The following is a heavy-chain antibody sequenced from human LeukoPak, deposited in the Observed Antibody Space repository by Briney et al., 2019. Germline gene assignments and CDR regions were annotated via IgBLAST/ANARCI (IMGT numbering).Heavy chain of an antibody. J-gene: IGHJ4*02. CDR2: ILGSGRSA. D-gene: IGHD3-9*01. V-gene: IGHV3-23*01. CDR3: SKWGDYDVLTSYYGSDF. Sequence: GGSLRLSCAASGFTFNNYAMSWVRQAPGKGLEWVSAILGSGRSAYYADSVKGRFTISRDNSKNSLFLQMNSLRVEDTALYYCSKWGDYDVLTSYYGSDFWGQGTLVTVSA. CDR1: GFTFNNYA.